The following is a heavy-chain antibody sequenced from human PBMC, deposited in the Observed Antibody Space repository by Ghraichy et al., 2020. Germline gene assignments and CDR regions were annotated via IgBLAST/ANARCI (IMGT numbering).Heavy chain of an antibody. CDR3: AKDLSCSSTSCYGYYYGMDV. V-gene: IGHV3-23*01. D-gene: IGHD2-2*01. CDR2: ISGSGGST. Sequence: GSLRLSCAASGFTFSSYAMSWVRQAPGKGLEWVSAISGSGGSTYYADSVKGRFTISRDNSKNTLYLQMNSLRAEDTAVYYCAKDLSCSSTSCYGYYYGMDVWGQGTTVTVSS. J-gene: IGHJ6*02. CDR1: GFTFSSYA.